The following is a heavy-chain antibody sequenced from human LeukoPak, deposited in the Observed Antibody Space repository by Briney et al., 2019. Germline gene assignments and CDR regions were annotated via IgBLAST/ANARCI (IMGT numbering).Heavy chain of an antibody. V-gene: IGHV3-23*01. Sequence: GGSLRLSCEASGFTFSSYAMSWVRQAPGKGLEWVSAISGSGGSTYYADYVKGRFTISRDNSKNTLYLQMSSLRAEDTAVYYCAKDHGVRGWPRFYVDFWGQGTVVTVSS. D-gene: IGHD3-10*01. CDR3: AKDHGVRGWPRFYVDF. CDR2: ISGSGGST. CDR1: GFTFSSYA. J-gene: IGHJ4*02.